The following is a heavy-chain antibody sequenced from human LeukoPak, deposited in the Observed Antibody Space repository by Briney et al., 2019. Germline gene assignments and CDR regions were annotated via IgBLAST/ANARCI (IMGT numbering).Heavy chain of an antibody. Sequence: GGSLRLSCAASEFIVSSNYMSWVRQAPGKGLEWVSVIYSGHNTYYADSVKGRFTISRDNSKNTLYLQMNSLRAEDTAVYYCAKGRLGTLDYWGQGTLVTVSS. CDR2: IYSGHNT. CDR3: AKGRLGTLDY. V-gene: IGHV3-66*01. J-gene: IGHJ4*02. CDR1: EFIVSSNY. D-gene: IGHD7-27*01.